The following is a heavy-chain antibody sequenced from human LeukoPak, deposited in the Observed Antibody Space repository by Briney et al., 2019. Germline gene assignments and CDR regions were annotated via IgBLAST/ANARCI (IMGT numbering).Heavy chain of an antibody. V-gene: IGHV1-2*04. D-gene: IGHD3-10*01. CDR1: GYTFTGYY. CDR3: ARAYGSGSYFHPDY. CDR2: INPNSGGT. J-gene: IGHJ4*02. Sequence: ASVKVSCKASGYTFTGYYMHWVRQAPGQGLEWMGWINPNSGGTNYAQKFQGWVTMTRDTSTSTVYMELSSLRSEDTAVYYCARAYGSGSYFHPDYWGQGTLVTVSS.